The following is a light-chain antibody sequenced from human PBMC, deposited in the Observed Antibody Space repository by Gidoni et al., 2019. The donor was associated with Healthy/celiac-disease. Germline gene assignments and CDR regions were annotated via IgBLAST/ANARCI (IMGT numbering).Light chain of an antibody. CDR1: SSNIGAGYD. Sequence: QSVLTQPPSVSGAPGQRVTISCTGSSSNIGAGYDVHWYQQRPGTAPKLLIYGNSNRPSGVPDRFSGSKSGTSASLAITGLQAEDEVDYYCQSYDSSLSGSVFGGGTKLTVL. CDR2: GNS. CDR3: QSYDSSLSGSV. V-gene: IGLV1-40*01. J-gene: IGLJ2*01.